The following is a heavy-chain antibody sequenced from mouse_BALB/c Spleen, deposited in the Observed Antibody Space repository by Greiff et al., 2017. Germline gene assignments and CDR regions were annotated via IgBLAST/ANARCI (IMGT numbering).Heavy chain of an antibody. CDR2: IYPGGGYT. D-gene: IGHD2-1*01. V-gene: IGHV1-63*02. Sequence: VQLVESGAELVRPGTSVKISCKASGYTFTNYWLGWVKQRPGHGLEWIGDIYPGGGYTNYNEKFKGKATLTADTSSSTAYMQLSSLTSEDSAVYFCASRGNYDFAYWGQGTLVTVSA. J-gene: IGHJ3*01. CDR3: ASRGNYDFAY. CDR1: GYTFTNYW.